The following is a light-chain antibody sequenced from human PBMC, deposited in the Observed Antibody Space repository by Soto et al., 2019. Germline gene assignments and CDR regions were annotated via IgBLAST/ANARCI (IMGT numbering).Light chain of an antibody. CDR1: QSIIRY. Sequence: DIQMTQSPSSLSASVGDRVTITCRTSQSIIRYLNWYQQKPGKAPNLLIYGASSLQSGVPSRFSCSGSGTDFALTISSLQPEDFATYYCQQSYSTVLTFGQGTRLEIK. CDR2: GAS. CDR3: QQSYSTVLT. J-gene: IGKJ5*01. V-gene: IGKV1-39*01.